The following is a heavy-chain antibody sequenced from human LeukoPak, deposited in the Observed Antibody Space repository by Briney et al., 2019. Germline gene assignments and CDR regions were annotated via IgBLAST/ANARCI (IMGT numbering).Heavy chain of an antibody. D-gene: IGHD3-22*01. J-gene: IGHJ4*02. CDR2: ISAYNGNT. CDR3: ARGGARYYYDSSASPDY. CDR1: GYTFTSYG. Sequence: ASVKVSCKASGYTFTSYGISWVRQAPGQGLEWMGWISAYNGNTNYAQKLQGRVTMITDTSTSTAYMELRSLRSDDTAVYYCARGGARYYYDSSASPDYWGQGTLVTVSS. V-gene: IGHV1-18*01.